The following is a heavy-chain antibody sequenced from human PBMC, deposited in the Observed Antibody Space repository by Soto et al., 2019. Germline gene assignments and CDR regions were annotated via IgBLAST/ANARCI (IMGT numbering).Heavy chain of an antibody. CDR1: GFTFSSYA. Sequence: EVQLLESGGGLVQPGGSLRLSCAASGFTFSSYAMSWVRQAPGKGLEWVSAISGSGGSTYYADSVKGRFTISRDNSKNTLYLQMNSLRAEDTAVYYCAKALGEGDGEEYMENYFDYWGQGTLVTVSS. V-gene: IGHV3-23*01. J-gene: IGHJ4*02. D-gene: IGHD3-10*01. CDR3: AKALGEGDGEEYMENYFDY. CDR2: ISGSGGST.